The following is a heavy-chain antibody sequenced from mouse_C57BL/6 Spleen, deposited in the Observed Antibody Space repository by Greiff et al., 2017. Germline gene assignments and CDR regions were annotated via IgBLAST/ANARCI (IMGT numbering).Heavy chain of an antibody. Sequence: DVKLVESGGGLVQPKGSLKLSCAASGFTFNTYAMHWVRQAPGKGLEWVARIRSKSSNYATYYADSVKDRFTISRDDSQSMLYLQMNNLKTEDTAMYYCVRDYSSSFSYWYFDVWGTGTTVTVSS. CDR2: IRSKSSNYAT. D-gene: IGHD1-1*01. CDR1: GFTFNTYA. J-gene: IGHJ1*03. CDR3: VRDYSSSFSYWYFDV. V-gene: IGHV10-3*01.